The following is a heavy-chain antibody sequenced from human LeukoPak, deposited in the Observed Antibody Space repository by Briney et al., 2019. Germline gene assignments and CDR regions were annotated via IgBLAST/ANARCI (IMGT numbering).Heavy chain of an antibody. Sequence: GGPLSLFCAASGFPFDRYWMHWVRHAPGEGLVWVSCINNDRSSIIYEFSVKGRFTISRENAKNTLHLQMDILRAGHTDVYLCVVAYCGGYSSHWSQGTLVTVSA. CDR2: INNDRSSI. V-gene: IGHV3-74*01. D-gene: IGHD2-21*02. CDR3: VVAYCGGYSSH. J-gene: IGHJ4*02. CDR1: GFPFDRYW.